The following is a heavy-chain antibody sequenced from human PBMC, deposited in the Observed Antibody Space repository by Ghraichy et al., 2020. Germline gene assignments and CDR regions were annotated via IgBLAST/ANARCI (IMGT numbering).Heavy chain of an antibody. Sequence: GGSLRLSCAVSGFSFNNHNMHWVRQAPGKGLEWVTIISHDENIKFYTDSVKGRFTVSRDNSNNTFYLQMNSLRPEDTAVYFCARDHRPSSRLSYYYGMDVWGPGTTVIVSS. D-gene: IGHD6-6*01. CDR3: ARDHRPSSRLSYYYGMDV. CDR2: ISHDENIK. J-gene: IGHJ6*02. CDR1: GFSFNNHN. V-gene: IGHV3-30-3*01.